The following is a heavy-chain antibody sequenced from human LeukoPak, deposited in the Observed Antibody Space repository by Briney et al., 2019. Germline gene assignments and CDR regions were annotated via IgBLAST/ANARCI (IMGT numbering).Heavy chain of an antibody. CDR2: SGGAT. D-gene: IGHD7-27*01. CDR1: GFTLSSYS. Sequence: HPGGSLRLSCSASGFTLSSYSMHWVRQAPGKGLEYVSTSGGATHYADSVKGRFTISRDNAKNTLYLQMSSLRAEDTAVYYCIKDRTGTYSFDYWGQGTLVTVSS. J-gene: IGHJ4*02. CDR3: IKDRTGTYSFDY. V-gene: IGHV3-64D*09.